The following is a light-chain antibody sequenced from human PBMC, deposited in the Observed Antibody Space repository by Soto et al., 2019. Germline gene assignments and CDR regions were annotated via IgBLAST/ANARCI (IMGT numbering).Light chain of an antibody. CDR1: QSVSSW. CDR3: QQHRSYPIT. Sequence: DIQMTQSPSTLSASVGDRVIITCRASQSVSSWLAWYQHKPGKAPKLLIYKSSSLECGVPSRFSGSGSGTEFTLTISSLQPDDFATYYCQQHRSYPITFGQGTRLEIK. J-gene: IGKJ5*01. V-gene: IGKV1-5*03. CDR2: KSS.